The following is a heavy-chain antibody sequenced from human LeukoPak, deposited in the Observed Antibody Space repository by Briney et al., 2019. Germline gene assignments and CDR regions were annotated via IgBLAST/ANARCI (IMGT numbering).Heavy chain of an antibody. CDR3: ASVWGYCSSTSCYVPH. V-gene: IGHV3-21*01. J-gene: IGHJ4*02. D-gene: IGHD2-2*01. Sequence: GGSLRLSCAASGFTFSSYSMNWVRQAPGKGLEWVSSISSSSSYIYYADSVKGRFTISRDNAKNSLYLQMNSLRAEDRAVYYCASVWGYCSSTSCYVPHWGQGSMVTVSS. CDR2: ISSSSSYI. CDR1: GFTFSSYS.